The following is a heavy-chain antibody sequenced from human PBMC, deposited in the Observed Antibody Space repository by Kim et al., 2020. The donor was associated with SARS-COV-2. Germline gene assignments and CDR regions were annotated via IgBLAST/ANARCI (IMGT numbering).Heavy chain of an antibody. CDR1: GFTFSTYW. CDR3: ARISYHHTSGYYP. V-gene: IGHV3-74*01. CDR2: INSDGSST. J-gene: IGHJ5*02. D-gene: IGHD3-22*01. Sequence: GGSLRLSCAASGFTFSTYWMHWVRQAPGKGLLWVSRINSDGSSTSYADSVKGRFTISRDNARNTLYLQMNSLRAEDTAVYYCARISYHHTSGYYPWGQGTLVTVSS.